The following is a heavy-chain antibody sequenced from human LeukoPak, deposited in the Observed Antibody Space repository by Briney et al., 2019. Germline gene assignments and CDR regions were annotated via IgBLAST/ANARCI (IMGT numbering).Heavy chain of an antibody. Sequence: SGPTLVKPTQTLTLTCTFSGFSLSTTGVAVAWIRQPPGKALEWLAVTYWNSDKSYRPSLKSRLTITKDTSKNQVVLMMTSMDPLDTATYYCAHKGRGSGSYTMWGQGTLVTVSS. CDR3: AHKGRGSGSYTM. J-gene: IGHJ4*02. CDR1: GFSLSTTGVA. CDR2: TYWNSDK. D-gene: IGHD3-10*01. V-gene: IGHV2-5*01.